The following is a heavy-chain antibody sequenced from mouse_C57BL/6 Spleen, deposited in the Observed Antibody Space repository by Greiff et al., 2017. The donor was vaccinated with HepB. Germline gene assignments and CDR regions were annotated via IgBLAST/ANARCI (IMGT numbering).Heavy chain of an antibody. V-gene: IGHV5-17*01. CDR3: VRIYSVYDPWFAY. CDR2: ISSGSSTI. J-gene: IGHJ3*01. D-gene: IGHD2-2*01. CDR1: GFTFSDYG. Sequence: EVMLVESGGGLVKPGGSLKLSCAASGFTFSDYGMHWVRQAPEKGLEWVAYISSGSSTIYYADTVKGRFTISRDNAKNTLFLQMTSLRSEDTAMYYCVRIYSVYDPWFAYWGQGTLVTVSA.